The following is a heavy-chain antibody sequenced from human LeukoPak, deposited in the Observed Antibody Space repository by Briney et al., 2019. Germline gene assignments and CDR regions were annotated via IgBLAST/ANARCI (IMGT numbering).Heavy chain of an antibody. CDR3: ATGGRERTGYSLDY. J-gene: IGHJ4*02. Sequence: SETLSHTCAVYGGSFSGYYWSWIRQPPGKGLEWIGEINHSGSTNYNPSLKSRVTISVDTSKNQFSLKLSSVTAADTAVYYCATGGRERTGYSLDYWGQGTLVTVSS. V-gene: IGHV4-34*01. CDR1: GGSFSGYY. CDR2: INHSGST. D-gene: IGHD5-18*01.